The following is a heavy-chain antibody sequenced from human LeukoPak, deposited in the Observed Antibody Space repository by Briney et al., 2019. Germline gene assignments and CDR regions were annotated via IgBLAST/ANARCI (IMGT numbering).Heavy chain of an antibody. V-gene: IGHV3-30*18. CDR3: AKASSGGDAFDI. CDR2: ISYDGSNK. CDR1: GFTFSRYG. Sequence: PGGSLRLSCAASGFTFSRYGMHWVRQAPGKGLEWVAVISYDGSNKYYADSVKGRFTISRDNSKNTLYLQMNSLRVEDTAVYYCAKASSGGDAFDIWGQGTMVTVSS. J-gene: IGHJ3*02. D-gene: IGHD6-19*01.